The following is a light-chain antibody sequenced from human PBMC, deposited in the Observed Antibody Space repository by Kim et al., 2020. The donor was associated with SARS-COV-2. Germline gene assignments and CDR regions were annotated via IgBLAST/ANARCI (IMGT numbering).Light chain of an antibody. V-gene: IGLV3-21*04. J-gene: IGLJ1*01. CDR3: QVWDSSSAGV. CDR2: YDS. CDR1: NIGSKS. Sequence: SYELTQPPSVSVAPGKTARITCGGNNIGSKSVHWYQQKPGRAPVLVIYYDSDRPSGIPERFSGSNSGNTATLTISRVEAGDEADYYCQVWDSSSAGVFGTGTKVTVL.